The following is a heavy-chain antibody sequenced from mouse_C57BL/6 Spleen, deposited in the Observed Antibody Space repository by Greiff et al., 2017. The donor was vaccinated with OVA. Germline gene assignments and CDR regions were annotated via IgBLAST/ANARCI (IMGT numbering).Heavy chain of an antibody. J-gene: IGHJ2*01. CDR3: ARSNWDVRGYFDY. CDR2: IDPSDSET. D-gene: IGHD4-1*01. V-gene: IGHV1-52*01. Sequence: VQLQQPGAELVRPGSSVKLSCKASGYTFTSYWMHWVKQRPIQGLEWIGNIDPSDSETHYNQKFKDKATLTVDKSSSTAYMQLSSLTSEDSAVYYCARSNWDVRGYFDYWGQGTTLTVSS. CDR1: GYTFTSYW.